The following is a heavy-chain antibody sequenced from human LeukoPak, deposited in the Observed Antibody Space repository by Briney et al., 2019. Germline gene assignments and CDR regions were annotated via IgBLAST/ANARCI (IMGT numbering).Heavy chain of an antibody. D-gene: IGHD3-16*01. V-gene: IGHV3-7*01. CDR1: GFTFSSYW. CDR2: IKQDGSEK. CDR3: ARESYAYVWGSYPYNWFDP. J-gene: IGHJ5*02. Sequence: PGGSLRLSCAASGFTFSSYWMSWVRQAPGKGLEWVANIKQDGSEKYYVDSVKGRFTISRDNAKNSLYLQMNSLRAEDTAVYYCARESYAYVWGSYPYNWFDPWGQGTLVTVSS.